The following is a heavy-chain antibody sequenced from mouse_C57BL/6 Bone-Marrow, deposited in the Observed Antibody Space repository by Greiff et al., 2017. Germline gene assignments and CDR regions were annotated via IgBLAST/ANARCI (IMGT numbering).Heavy chain of an antibody. Sequence: EVKLMESGPGLVKPSQSLSLTCSVTGYSITSGYYWNWIRQFPGNKLEWMGYISYDGSNNYNPSLKNRISITRDTSKNQFFLKLNSVTTEDTATYYCARGGQLRLRGGFAYWGQGTLVTVSA. V-gene: IGHV3-6*01. CDR2: ISYDGSN. CDR1: GYSITSGYY. D-gene: IGHD3-2*02. CDR3: ARGGQLRLRGGFAY. J-gene: IGHJ3*01.